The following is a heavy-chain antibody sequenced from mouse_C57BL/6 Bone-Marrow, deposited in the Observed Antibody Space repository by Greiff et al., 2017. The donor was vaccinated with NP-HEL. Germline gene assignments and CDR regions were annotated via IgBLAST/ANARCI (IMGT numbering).Heavy chain of an antibody. CDR3: ANSDFDY. CDR2: ISSGSSTI. V-gene: IGHV5-17*01. CDR1: GFTFSDSG. J-gene: IGHJ2*01. Sequence: VKLVESGGCLVKPGGSLTLSCAASGFTFSDSGMHWVRQAPAKGLEWVAYISSGSSTIYYADTVKGRFTISRDNAKNTLFLQMTSLRSEDTAMYYCANSDFDYWGQGTTLTVSS.